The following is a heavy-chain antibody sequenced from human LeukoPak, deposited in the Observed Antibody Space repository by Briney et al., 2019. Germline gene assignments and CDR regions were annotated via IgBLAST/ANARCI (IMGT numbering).Heavy chain of an antibody. V-gene: IGHV3-53*01. CDR2: IYSAGAT. Sequence: PGWSRSLPCAASGLTASANYMPWVRQPPGKGLEWVSSIYSAGATHYAESVKGRFTISRDNSKNTLYLQMNSLRAEDMAVYYCARIEWERLGRAFDIWGQGTMVTVSS. CDR1: GLTASANY. J-gene: IGHJ3*02. CDR3: ARIEWERLGRAFDI. D-gene: IGHD1-26*01.